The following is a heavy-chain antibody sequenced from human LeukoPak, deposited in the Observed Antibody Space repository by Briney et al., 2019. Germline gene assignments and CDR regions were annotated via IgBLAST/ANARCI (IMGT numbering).Heavy chain of an antibody. J-gene: IGHJ3*02. Sequence: GRSLRLSCAASGFTFSSYWMHWVRHAPGKGLVWVSRINSDGSSTSYADSVKGRFTISRDTAKNTLYLQMNSLRAEDTAVYYCARGKGYYSNDAFDIWGQGTMVTVSS. V-gene: IGHV3-74*01. D-gene: IGHD3-22*01. CDR3: ARGKGYYSNDAFDI. CDR1: GFTFSSYW. CDR2: INSDGSST.